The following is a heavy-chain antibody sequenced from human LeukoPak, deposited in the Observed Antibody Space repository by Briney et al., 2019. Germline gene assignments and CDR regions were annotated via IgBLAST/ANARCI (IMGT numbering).Heavy chain of an antibody. J-gene: IGHJ5*02. CDR3: ARDGPGYSSSSAPNWFDP. V-gene: IGHV3-33*01. D-gene: IGHD6-6*01. CDR1: GFTFSSYG. Sequence: GRSLRPSCAASGFTFSSYGMHWVRQAPGKGLEWVAVIWYDGSNKYYADSVKGRFTISRDNSKNTLYLQMNSLRAEDTAVYYCARDGPGYSSSSAPNWFDPWGQGTLVTVSS. CDR2: IWYDGSNK.